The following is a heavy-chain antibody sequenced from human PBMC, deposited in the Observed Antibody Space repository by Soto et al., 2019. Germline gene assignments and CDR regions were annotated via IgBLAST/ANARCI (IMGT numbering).Heavy chain of an antibody. D-gene: IGHD1-20*01. V-gene: IGHV4-31*03. J-gene: IGHJ4*02. CDR1: GGSISSGGYY. Sequence: SETLSLTCTVSGGSISSGGYYWSWIRQHPGKGLEWTGYIYYSGSTYYNPPLKSRVTISVDTSKNQFSLKLSSVTAADTAVYYCARRLITGNHFDYWGQGTLVTVSS. CDR3: ARRLITGNHFDY. CDR2: IYYSGST.